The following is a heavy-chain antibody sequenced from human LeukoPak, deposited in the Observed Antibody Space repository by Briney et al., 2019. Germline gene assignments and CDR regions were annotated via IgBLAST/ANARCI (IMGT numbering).Heavy chain of an antibody. J-gene: IGHJ3*02. CDR3: AKGAYSSTGADDAFDI. CDR1: GFTFDDYA. V-gene: IGHV3-9*03. CDR2: ISWNSGSI. Sequence: GGSLRLSCAASGFTFDDYAMHWVRQAPGKGLEWVSGISWNSGSIGYADSVKGRFTISRDNAKNSLYLQMNSLRAEDMALYYCAKGAYSSTGADDAFDIWGQGTMVTVSS. D-gene: IGHD6-13*01.